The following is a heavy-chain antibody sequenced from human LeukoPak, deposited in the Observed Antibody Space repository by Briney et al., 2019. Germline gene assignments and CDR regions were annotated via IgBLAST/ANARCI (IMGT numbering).Heavy chain of an antibody. CDR1: GGSISSYY. CDR3: ARGSYGGYDKAPFDY. D-gene: IGHD5-12*01. J-gene: IGHJ4*02. V-gene: IGHV4-59*01. CDR2: IYYSGST. Sequence: SETLSLTCTVSGGSISSYYWSWIRQPPGKGLEWIGYIYYSGSTNYNPSLKSRVTISVDTSKNQFSLKLSSVTAADTAVYYCARGSYGGYDKAPFDYWGQGTLVTVSS.